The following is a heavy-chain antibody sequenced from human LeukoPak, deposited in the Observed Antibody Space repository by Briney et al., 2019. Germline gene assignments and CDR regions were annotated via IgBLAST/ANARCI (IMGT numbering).Heavy chain of an antibody. J-gene: IGHJ4*02. D-gene: IGHD4-17*01. CDR1: GYTLSELS. CDR3: ATNDYGDDF. V-gene: IGHV1-24*01. CDR2: FNPEDGQT. Sequence: ASVKVSCKVSGYTLSELSLHWVRQAPGKGLEWMGGFNPEDGQTIYAQKIQGRVTMTEDTSTDTAYMERSSRRSEDTAVYYCATNDYGDDFWGEGPLDSVSS.